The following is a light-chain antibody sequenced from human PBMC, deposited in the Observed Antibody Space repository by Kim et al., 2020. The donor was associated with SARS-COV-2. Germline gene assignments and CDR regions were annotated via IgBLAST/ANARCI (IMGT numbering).Light chain of an antibody. CDR3: QAWDSSTLYV. Sequence: TSTSPVYGVELGDRYTSWYHQKPGQSPLLVIYQDTKRPSGIPERFSGSTSGNTATLTITGAQAMDEADYYCQAWDSSTLYVFGAGTKVTVL. CDR2: QDT. CDR1: ELGDRY. J-gene: IGLJ1*01. V-gene: IGLV3-1*01.